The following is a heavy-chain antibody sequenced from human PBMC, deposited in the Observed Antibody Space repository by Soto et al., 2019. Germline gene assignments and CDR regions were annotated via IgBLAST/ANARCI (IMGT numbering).Heavy chain of an antibody. V-gene: IGHV1-18*04. J-gene: IGHJ4*02. D-gene: IGHD6-19*01. CDR1: GYTFTSNS. CDR3: ARISSASSGWLSDY. Sequence: ASVKVSCKASGYTFTSNSIGWVRQAPGQGLEWMGWINVYNGNTKYAQQLQGRVTLTTDTSTSTAYMDLRSLRSDDTAVYYSARISSASSGWLSDYWGRGTLVTVSS. CDR2: INVYNGNT.